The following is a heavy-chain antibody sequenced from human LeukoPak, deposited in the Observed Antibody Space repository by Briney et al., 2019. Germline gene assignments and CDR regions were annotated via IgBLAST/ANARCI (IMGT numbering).Heavy chain of an antibody. CDR3: AREKYGGNGFDY. CDR1: GFTFSSYA. CDR2: ISYDGSNK. J-gene: IGHJ4*02. V-gene: IGHV3-30-3*01. D-gene: IGHD4-23*01. Sequence: PGGSLRLSWAASGFTFSSYAMHWVRQAPGKGLEWVAVISYDGSNKYYADSVKGRFTISRDNSKNTLYLQMNSLRAEDTAVYYCAREKYGGNGFDYWGQGTLVTVSS.